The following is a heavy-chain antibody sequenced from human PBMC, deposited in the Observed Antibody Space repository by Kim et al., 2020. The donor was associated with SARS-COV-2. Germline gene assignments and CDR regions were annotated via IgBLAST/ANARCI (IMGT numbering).Heavy chain of an antibody. CDR2: T. V-gene: IGHV1-24*01. Sequence: TIYTQKFQGRVTMTEDTSTDTAYMELGSLRCEDTAEYYCATGHSCWYFDYWGQGTLVTVSS. CDR3: ATGHSCWYFDY. J-gene: IGHJ4*02. D-gene: IGHD6-19*01.